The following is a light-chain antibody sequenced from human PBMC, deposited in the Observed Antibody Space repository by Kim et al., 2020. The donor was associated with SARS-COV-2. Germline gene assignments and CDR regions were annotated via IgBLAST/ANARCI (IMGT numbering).Light chain of an antibody. CDR3: QKYNGAPWT. CDR1: QGISKD. V-gene: IGKV1-27*01. CDR2: AAS. J-gene: IGKJ1*01. Sequence: SASVGDRVTMTCRASQGISKDLAWYQQKPGNAPTLLIFAASALQSGVPTRFSGSGSGTDFTLTISSLQPEDVATYYCQKYNGAPWTFGQGTKLEI.